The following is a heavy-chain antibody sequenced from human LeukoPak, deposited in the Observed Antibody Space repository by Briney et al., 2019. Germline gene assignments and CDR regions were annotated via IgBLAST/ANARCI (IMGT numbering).Heavy chain of an antibody. Sequence: GRSLSLSCAASGFTFSSYYMHWVRQAPGKGLEWVAVIWYDGSNKYYADSVKGRFTISRDNSKNTLYLQMTSLRTEDTAVYYCARPPSGSHPGDYWGQGTLVTVSS. CDR3: ARPPSGSHPGDY. V-gene: IGHV3-33*01. CDR2: IWYDGSNK. D-gene: IGHD1-26*01. CDR1: GFTFSSYY. J-gene: IGHJ4*02.